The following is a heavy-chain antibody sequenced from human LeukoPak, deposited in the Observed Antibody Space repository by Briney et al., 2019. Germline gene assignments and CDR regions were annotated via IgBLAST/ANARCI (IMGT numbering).Heavy chain of an antibody. CDR1: GFTFDDYA. D-gene: IGHD3-22*01. Sequence: GRSLRLSCAASGFTFDDYAMHWVRQAPGKGLEWVSGISWNSGSIGYADSVKGRFTISRDNAKNSLYLQMNSLRAEDTALYYCVKDSNYDAGAFDYWGQGTLVTVSS. CDR3: VKDSNYDAGAFDY. V-gene: IGHV3-9*01. CDR2: ISWNSGSI. J-gene: IGHJ4*02.